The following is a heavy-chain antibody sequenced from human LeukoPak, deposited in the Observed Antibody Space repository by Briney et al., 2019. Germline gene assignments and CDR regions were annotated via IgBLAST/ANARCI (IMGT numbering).Heavy chain of an antibody. V-gene: IGHV1-2*02. CDR2: INPNSGGT. D-gene: IGHD1-26*01. Sequence: GASVKVSCKASGYTFTGYYMHWVRQAPGQGLEWMGWINPNSGGTNYAQKFQGRVTMTRDTSISTAYMELSRLRSDDTAVYYCARPSYSGSYGNEVAFDIWGQGTMVTVSS. CDR3: ARPSYSGSYGNEVAFDI. CDR1: GYTFTGYY. J-gene: IGHJ3*02.